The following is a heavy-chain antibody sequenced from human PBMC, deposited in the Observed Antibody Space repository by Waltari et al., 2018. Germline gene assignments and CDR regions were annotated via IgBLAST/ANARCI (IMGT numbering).Heavy chain of an antibody. CDR3: ATERAYYDFWSGPYGFDP. D-gene: IGHD3-3*01. J-gene: IGHJ5*02. CDR2: VDPEDGET. Sequence: EVQLVQSGAEVKKPGATVKISCKVSGYTFTDYYMHWVQQAPGKGLEWMGPVDPEDGETRYAGKFQGRVTITADTSTDTADMELSSLRSEDTAVYYCATERAYYDFWSGPYGFDPWGQGTLVTVSS. CDR1: GYTFTDYY. V-gene: IGHV1-69-2*01.